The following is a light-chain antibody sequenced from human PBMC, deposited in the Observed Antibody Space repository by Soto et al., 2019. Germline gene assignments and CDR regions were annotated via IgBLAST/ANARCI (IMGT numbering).Light chain of an antibody. V-gene: IGKV3-20*01. CDR2: GAS. J-gene: IGKJ1*01. CDR1: QSVSSNY. Sequence: EIVFTQSPGTLSLSPGERATLSCRASQSVSSNYLAWYQQKPGQAPRLLIYGASSRATGSPDRFSGSGSGTDFTLTISRXEPEDFAVYFCQQYGSSPATFGQGTKVDTK. CDR3: QQYGSSPAT.